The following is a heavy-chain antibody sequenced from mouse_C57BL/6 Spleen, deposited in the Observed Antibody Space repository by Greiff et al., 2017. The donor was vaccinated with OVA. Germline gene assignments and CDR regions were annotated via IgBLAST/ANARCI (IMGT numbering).Heavy chain of an antibody. J-gene: IGHJ2*01. CDR3: ARGSGRDY. CDR2: IDPSDSYT. V-gene: IGHV1-59*01. CDR1: GYTFTSYW. Sequence: QVQLQQSGAELVRPGTSVKLSCKASGYTFTSYWMHWVKQRPGQGLEWIGVIDPSDSYTNYNQKFKGKATLTVDTSSSTAYMQLSSLTSEDSAVYYCARGSGRDYWGQGTTLTVSS.